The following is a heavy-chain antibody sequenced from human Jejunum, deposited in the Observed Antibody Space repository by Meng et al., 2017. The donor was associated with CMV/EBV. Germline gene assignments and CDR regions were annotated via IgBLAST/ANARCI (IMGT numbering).Heavy chain of an antibody. Sequence: VTGGSISTDYWSWIRQPPGKGLEWLGYIYYSGSTNYNPSLKSRVTISLDTSKNQFSLKLSSVTAADTAVYYCARVVLYYYGMDVWGHGTTVTVSS. D-gene: IGHD6-6*01. J-gene: IGHJ6*02. CDR2: IYYSGST. CDR1: GGSISTDY. CDR3: ARVVLYYYGMDV. V-gene: IGHV4-59*01.